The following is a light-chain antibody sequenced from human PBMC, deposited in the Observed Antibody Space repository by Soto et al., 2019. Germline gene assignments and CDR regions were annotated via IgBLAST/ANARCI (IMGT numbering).Light chain of an antibody. CDR2: AAS. CDR1: QSIRNY. Sequence: DVQMTQTPSSLSASVGDRVTITCRASQSIRNYLNWYQQKPGKAPKFLIYAASSLQSGVPSRFSGSGSGTDFTLTISSLQPEDFATYYCQQSYSTTRWTFGQGTKVDIK. CDR3: QQSYSTTRWT. J-gene: IGKJ1*01. V-gene: IGKV1-39*01.